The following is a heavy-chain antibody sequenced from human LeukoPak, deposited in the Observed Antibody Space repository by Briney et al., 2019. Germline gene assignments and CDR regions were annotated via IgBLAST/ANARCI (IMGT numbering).Heavy chain of an antibody. CDR1: GDSISSTNYY. D-gene: IGHD3-10*01. J-gene: IGHJ6*02. CDR2: IYYSGNT. CDR3: ARVLRRGGMDV. Sequence: PSETLSLTCTVSGDSISSTNYYWDWIRQPPGKGLEWIGSIYYSGNTYYNPSLKSRVTISIDTSKNQFSLKLSSVTAADTAVYYCARVLRRGGMDVWGQGTTVTVSS. V-gene: IGHV4-39*01.